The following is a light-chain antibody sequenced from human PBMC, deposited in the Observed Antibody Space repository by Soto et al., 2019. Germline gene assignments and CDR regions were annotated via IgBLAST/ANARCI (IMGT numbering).Light chain of an antibody. V-gene: IGKV3-15*01. J-gene: IGKJ1*01. CDR3: QQYNKSPLT. CDR1: QSVSID. Sequence: EIVMRQSPSTLSVSPGERATLSCRASQSVSIDLAWYQQPPGQAPRLLIYGASTRVTGIPVRFSGSASGTEFTLTISSLQSEDFTVYYCQQYNKSPLTFGQGTKVDI. CDR2: GAS.